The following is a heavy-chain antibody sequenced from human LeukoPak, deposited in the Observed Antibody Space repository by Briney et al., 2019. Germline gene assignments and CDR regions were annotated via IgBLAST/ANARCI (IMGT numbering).Heavy chain of an antibody. Sequence: ASVKVSCKASGYTFTGYYMHWVRQAPGQGLEWMGWINPNSGGTKYAQKFQGRVTMTRDTSISTAYMELSRLRSDDTAVYYCAVYSWGGGPFDYWGQGTLVTVSS. CDR1: GYTFTGYY. CDR3: AVYSWGGGPFDY. CDR2: INPNSGGT. D-gene: IGHD3-10*01. V-gene: IGHV1-2*02. J-gene: IGHJ4*02.